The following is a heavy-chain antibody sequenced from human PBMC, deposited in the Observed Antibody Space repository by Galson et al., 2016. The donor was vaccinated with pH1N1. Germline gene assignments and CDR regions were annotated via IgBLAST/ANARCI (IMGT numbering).Heavy chain of an antibody. CDR3: VKGGDFDQ. J-gene: IGHJ4*02. CDR1: GYTVSTYN. D-gene: IGHD4-17*01. CDR2: INCGNGDT. Sequence: SVKVSCKASGYTVSTYNIHWVRQAPGQRLQWMGWINCGNGDTRYAERFQGRVTISRDTSTTTVYMDLTNLRPEDTAVFYCVKGGDFDQWGQGTLVTVSS. V-gene: IGHV1-3*01.